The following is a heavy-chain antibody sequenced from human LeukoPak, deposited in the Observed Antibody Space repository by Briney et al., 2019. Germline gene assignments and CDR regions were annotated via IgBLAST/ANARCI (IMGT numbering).Heavy chain of an antibody. V-gene: IGHV3-30-3*01. D-gene: IGHD3-22*01. J-gene: IGHJ4*02. CDR3: ASTYDSSGYNY. CDR1: GFTFSSYA. Sequence: GRSLRLSCAASGFTFSSYAMHWVRQAPGKGLEWVAVISYDGSNKYYADSVKGRFTISRDNSKNTLYLQMNSLRAEDTAVYYYASTYDSSGYNYWGQGTLVTVSS. CDR2: ISYDGSNK.